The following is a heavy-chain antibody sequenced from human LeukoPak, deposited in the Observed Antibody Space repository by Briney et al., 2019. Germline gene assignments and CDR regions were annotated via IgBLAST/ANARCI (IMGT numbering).Heavy chain of an antibody. Sequence: GGSLRLSCAASGFTFSSYEMNWVRQAPGRGLEWVSYISGGDSTIYYADSVKGRFTISRDNAKNSLYRQMNSLRAEDTAVYYCARDTPPSYYHYMDVWGKGTTVTVSS. CDR2: ISGGDSTI. CDR1: GFTFSSYE. CDR3: ARDTPPSYYHYMDV. J-gene: IGHJ6*03. V-gene: IGHV3-48*03.